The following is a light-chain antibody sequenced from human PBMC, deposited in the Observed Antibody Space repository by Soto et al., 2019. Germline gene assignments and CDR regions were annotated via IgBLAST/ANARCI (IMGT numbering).Light chain of an antibody. Sequence: QSALTQPASVSGSPGQSITIYCTGTSSDVGGYNYVSWYQQHPGKAPKLMIYDVSNRPSGVSYRFSGSKSGNTASLTISGLQAEDEADYYCSSYTSGSTLVFGGGTKLTVL. J-gene: IGLJ2*01. V-gene: IGLV2-14*01. CDR3: SSYTSGSTLV. CDR2: DVS. CDR1: SSDVGGYNY.